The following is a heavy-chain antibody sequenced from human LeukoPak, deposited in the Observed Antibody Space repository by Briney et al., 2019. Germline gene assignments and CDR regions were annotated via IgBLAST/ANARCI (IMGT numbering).Heavy chain of an antibody. CDR1: GYSFPSHW. CDR2: IYPGDSDT. J-gene: IGHJ4*02. D-gene: IGHD3-10*01. CDR3: ARQGSHYGSGTYYGY. Sequence: GESLKISCKGSGYSFPSHWIGWVRQMPGKGLEWMGIIYPGDSDTRYSPSFQGQVTISADKSISTAYLQWSSLKAADTAMYYCARQGSHYGSGTYYGYWGQGALVTVSS. V-gene: IGHV5-51*01.